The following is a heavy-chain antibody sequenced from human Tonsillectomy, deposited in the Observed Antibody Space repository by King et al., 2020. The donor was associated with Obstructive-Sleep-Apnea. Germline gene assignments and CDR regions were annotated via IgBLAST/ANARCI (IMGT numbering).Heavy chain of an antibody. Sequence: VQLVESGGGLVQPARSLRLSCAASGFTFDDYAMHWVRQAPGKGLEWVSGINWNSGIIVYADSLKGRFSISRDNAKNSLYLQMNSLRAEDTAFYYCSKDIAVAGMVAFDIWGQGTMVTVPS. CDR3: SKDIAVAGMVAFDI. CDR1: GFTFDDYA. J-gene: IGHJ3*02. CDR2: INWNSGII. V-gene: IGHV3-9*01. D-gene: IGHD6-19*01.